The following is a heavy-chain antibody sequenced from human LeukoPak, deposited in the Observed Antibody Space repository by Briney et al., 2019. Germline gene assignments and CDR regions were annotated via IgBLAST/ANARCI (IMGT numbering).Heavy chain of an antibody. CDR1: GGSISSSNW. J-gene: IGHJ5*02. D-gene: IGHD2-8*01. CDR2: IYHSGST. V-gene: IGHV4-4*02. Sequence: SETLSLTCAVSGGSISSSNWWSWVRQPPGKGLEWIGEIYHSGSTNYNPSLKSRVTISVDKSKNQFSLKLSSATAADTAVYYCARDRGGVENWFDPWGQGTLVTVSS. CDR3: ARDRGGVENWFDP.